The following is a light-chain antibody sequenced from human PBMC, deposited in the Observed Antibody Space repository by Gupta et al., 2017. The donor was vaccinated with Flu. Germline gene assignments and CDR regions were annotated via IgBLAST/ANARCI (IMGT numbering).Light chain of an antibody. CDR1: SSNIGAGYD. CDR2: GNS. J-gene: IGLJ3*02. V-gene: IGLV1-40*01. Sequence: QSVLTQPPSVSGAPGQRVTISCPGSSSNIGAGYDVHWYQQLPGTAPKLLIYGNSNRPSGVPDRFSGSKSGTSASLAITGLQAEDEADYYCQSYDSRLREVFGGGTKLTVL. CDR3: QSYDSRLREV.